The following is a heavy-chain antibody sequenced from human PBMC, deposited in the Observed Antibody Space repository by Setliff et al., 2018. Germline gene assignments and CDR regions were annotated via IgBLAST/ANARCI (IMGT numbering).Heavy chain of an antibody. CDR2: IMDGRDT. J-gene: IGHJ4*02. CDR1: GESSSGYY. CDR3: ARHATYYYGSGNLPFDH. D-gene: IGHD3-10*01. Sequence: SETLSLTRAIYGESSSGYYWSWIRQSPGKTLEWIGEIMDGRDTVYNPSLNSRVTISFDTSRNQFSLELSSVTAADTAVYYCARHATYYYGSGNLPFDHWAQGSLVTSPQ. V-gene: IGHV4-34*12.